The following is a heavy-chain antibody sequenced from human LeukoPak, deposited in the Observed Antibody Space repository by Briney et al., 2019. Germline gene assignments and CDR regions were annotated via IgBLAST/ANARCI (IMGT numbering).Heavy chain of an antibody. V-gene: IGHV1-46*01. CDR3: ARVGCRGGSCYGYYFDY. Sequence: ASVKVSCKASGYTFTSYYMHWVRQAPGQGLEWMGIINPSGGSTSYAQKFQGRVTMTRDTSTSTVYMELSSLRSEDTAVYYCARVGCRGGSCYGYYFDYWGQGTLVTVSS. J-gene: IGHJ4*02. D-gene: IGHD2-15*01. CDR2: INPSGGST. CDR1: GYTFTSYY.